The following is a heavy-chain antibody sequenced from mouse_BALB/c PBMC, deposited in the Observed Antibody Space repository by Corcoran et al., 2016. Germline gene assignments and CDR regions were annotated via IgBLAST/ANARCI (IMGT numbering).Heavy chain of an antibody. CDR1: GYSITSGYY. D-gene: IGHD2-2*01. CDR3: AKYGYPPWLAY. CDR2: ISYDGSN. V-gene: IGHV3-6*02. Sequence: DVQLQESGPGLVKPSQSLSLTCSVTGYSITSGYYWNWIRQFPGNKLEWMGYISYDGSNNYNPSLKNRISITRDTSKNQFFLKLNSVTTEDTATYYCAKYGYPPWLAYWGQGTLVTVSA. J-gene: IGHJ3*01.